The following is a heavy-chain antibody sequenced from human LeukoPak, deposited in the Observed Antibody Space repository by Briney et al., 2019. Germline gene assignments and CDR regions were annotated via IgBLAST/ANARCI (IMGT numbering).Heavy chain of an antibody. CDR1: GFTFSSYA. CDR3: AKDLLLLWFREFDY. V-gene: IGHV3-23*01. CDR2: ISGSGGST. Sequence: GGSLRLSCAASGFTFSSYAMSWVRLAPGKGLEWVSAISGSGGSTYYADSVKGRFTISRDNSKNTLYLQMNSLRAEDTAVYYCAKDLLLLWFREFDYWGQGILVTVSS. J-gene: IGHJ4*02. D-gene: IGHD3-10*01.